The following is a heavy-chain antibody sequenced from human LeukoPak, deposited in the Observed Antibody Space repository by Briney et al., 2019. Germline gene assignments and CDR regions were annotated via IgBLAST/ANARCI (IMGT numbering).Heavy chain of an antibody. V-gene: IGHV1-69*04. CDR1: GGTFSSYA. J-gene: IGHJ6*02. CDR2: TIPILGIA. Sequence: GASVKVSCKASGGTFSSYAISWVRQAPGQGLEWMGRTIPILGIANYAQKFQGRVTITADKSTSTAYMELSSLRSEDTAVYYCARVLEYQLLSPYYYGMDVWGQGTTVTVSS. CDR3: ARVLEYQLLSPYYYGMDV. D-gene: IGHD2-2*01.